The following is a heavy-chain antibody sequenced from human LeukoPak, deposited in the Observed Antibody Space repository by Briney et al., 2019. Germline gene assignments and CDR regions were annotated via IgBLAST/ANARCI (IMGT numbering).Heavy chain of an antibody. Sequence: SETLSLTCTVSGGSIISYYWSWIRQPPGKGLEWIGYMYYSGSTNYNPSLKRRVTISVDTSKNQFSLKLSSVTAVDTAVYYCGGGAMFREIQYYRDVWGKGTPVTISS. CDR1: GGSIISYY. CDR2: MYYSGST. CDR3: GGGAMFREIQYYRDV. V-gene: IGHV4-59*01. D-gene: IGHD3-10*01. J-gene: IGHJ6*03.